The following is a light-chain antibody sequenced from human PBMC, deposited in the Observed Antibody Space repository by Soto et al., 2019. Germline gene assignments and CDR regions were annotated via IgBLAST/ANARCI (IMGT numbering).Light chain of an antibody. V-gene: IGKV1-5*01. Sequence: DLQMTQSPSTLSASVGDRVTITCRASQSINNWLAWYQQKPGKAPKLLIFDAFSLESGVPFRFSGSGFGTEFTLTISSLQPDDSATYYCQQYKTYSLTFGGGTKVEI. CDR1: QSINNW. CDR2: DAF. J-gene: IGKJ4*01. CDR3: QQYKTYSLT.